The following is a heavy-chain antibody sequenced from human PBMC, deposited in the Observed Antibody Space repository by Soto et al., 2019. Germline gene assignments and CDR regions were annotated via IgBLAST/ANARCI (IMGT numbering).Heavy chain of an antibody. D-gene: IGHD3-22*01. J-gene: IGHJ4*02. CDR2: INPSGGST. CDR3: ARNDNSGLDY. CDR1: GYTFTSYY. V-gene: IGHV1-46*01. Sequence: QVQLVQSGAEVKKPGASVKVSCKASGYTFTSYYIHWVRQAPGQGLEWMGMINPSGGSTSYAQKFQGIVTMTRDTFTSTVYMELSSLRSEDTAVYYCARNDNSGLDYWGQGTLVTVSS.